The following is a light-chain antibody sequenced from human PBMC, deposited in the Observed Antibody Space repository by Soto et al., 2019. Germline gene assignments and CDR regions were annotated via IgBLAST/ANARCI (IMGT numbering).Light chain of an antibody. CDR3: AAWDDTLNGYV. J-gene: IGLJ1*01. CDR1: SSDVGGYNY. V-gene: IGLV2-8*01. Sequence: QSVLTQPPSASGSPGQSVTISCTGTSSDVGGYNYVSWYQQHPGKAPKLMIYEVSKRPSGVPDRFSGSKSGTSGSLAISGLLSEDEADYYCAAWDDTLNGYVFGTGTKVTVL. CDR2: EVS.